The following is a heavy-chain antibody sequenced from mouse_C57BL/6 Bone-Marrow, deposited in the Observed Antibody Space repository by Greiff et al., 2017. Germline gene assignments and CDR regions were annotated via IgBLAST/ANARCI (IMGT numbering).Heavy chain of an antibody. D-gene: IGHD3-2*02. CDR3: ARELRPHYFDY. V-gene: IGHV1-69*01. Sequence: QVQLQQSGAELVMPGASLTLSCTASGYTFTSYWMHWVKQRPGQGLEWIGEIDPSDSYIYYTQTFKGQSTLTVDKSSSTADMQLSSLTSEDTAVYYCARELRPHYFDYWGQGTTLTVSS. CDR2: IDPSDSYI. J-gene: IGHJ2*01. CDR1: GYTFTSYW.